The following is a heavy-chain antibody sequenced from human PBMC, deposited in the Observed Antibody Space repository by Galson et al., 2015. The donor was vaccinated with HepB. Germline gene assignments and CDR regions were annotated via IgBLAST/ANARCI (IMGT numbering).Heavy chain of an antibody. D-gene: IGHD3-3*01. CDR2: ISSSSSYI. CDR1: GFTFSSPS. CDR3: ASGGGSVTIFGVVIGSDY. Sequence: SLRLSCPASGFTFSSPSMNWARQAPGKGLEWVSSISSSSSYIYYADSVKGRFTISRDNAKNSLYLQMNSLRAEDTAVYYCASGGGSVTIFGVVIGSDYWGQGTLVTVSS. V-gene: IGHV3-21*01. J-gene: IGHJ4*02.